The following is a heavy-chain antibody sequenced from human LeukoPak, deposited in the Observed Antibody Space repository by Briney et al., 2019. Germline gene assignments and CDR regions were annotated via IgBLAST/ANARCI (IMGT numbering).Heavy chain of an antibody. V-gene: IGHV1-2*02. CDR2: INPNSGGT. CDR1: GYTFTGYY. J-gene: IGHJ5*02. Sequence: ASVKVSCKTSGYTFTGYYIHWVRQTPGQGLEWMGWINPNSGGTNYAQNFQGRVTMTRDTSINTAYMELGRLRSDDTAVYYCARSPGLDTAVVNRPWGQGTLITVSS. CDR3: ARSPGLDTAVVNRP. D-gene: IGHD5-18*01.